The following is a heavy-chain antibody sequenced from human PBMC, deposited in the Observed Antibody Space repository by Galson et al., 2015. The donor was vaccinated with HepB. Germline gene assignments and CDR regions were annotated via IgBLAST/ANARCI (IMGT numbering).Heavy chain of an antibody. CDR2: ISDDGRRQ. Sequence: SLRLSCAASGFTFSSYAMDWVRQAPGKGLQWLAVISDDGRRQYYEDSVKGRFTISRDNSKNTLYLQMNNLRAEDTALYYCARAGIVGTFDTFDIWGQGTMVTVSS. J-gene: IGHJ3*02. CDR1: GFTFSSYA. D-gene: IGHD5-12*01. CDR3: ARAGIVGTFDTFDI. V-gene: IGHV3-30*04.